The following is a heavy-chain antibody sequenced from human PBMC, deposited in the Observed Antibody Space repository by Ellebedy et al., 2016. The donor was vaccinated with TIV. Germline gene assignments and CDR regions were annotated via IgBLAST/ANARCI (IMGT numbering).Heavy chain of an antibody. J-gene: IGHJ4*02. CDR3: ARDLTQYASGAGLSDS. CDR1: GFSFSTYA. Sequence: GESLKISCAASGFSFSTYAMHWVRQSPRKRLEWVAIVSFDVDKKFYTDSVKGRFTISRDNSKNTLFLDMNSLGVEDTAVYYCARDLTQYASGAGLSDSWGQGTLVTVSS. CDR2: VSFDVDKK. D-gene: IGHD2-2*01. V-gene: IGHV3-30-3*01.